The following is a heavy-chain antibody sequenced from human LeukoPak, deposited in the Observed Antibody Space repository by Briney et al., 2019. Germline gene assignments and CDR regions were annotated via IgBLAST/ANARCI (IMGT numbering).Heavy chain of an antibody. V-gene: IGHV4-4*02. J-gene: IGHJ4*02. CDR3: ARGTYYYGSGFDY. Sequence: NPSGTLSLTCAVSGGSISSSNWWSWVRQPPGKGLEWIGEINHSGSTNYNPSLKSRVTISVDTSKNQFSLKLSSVTAADTAVYYCARGTYYYGSGFDYWGQGTLVTVSS. D-gene: IGHD3-10*01. CDR2: INHSGST. CDR1: GGSISSSNW.